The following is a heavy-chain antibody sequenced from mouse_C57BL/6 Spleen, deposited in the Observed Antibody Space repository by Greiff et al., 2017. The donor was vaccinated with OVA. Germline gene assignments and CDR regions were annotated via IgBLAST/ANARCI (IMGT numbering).Heavy chain of an antibody. Sequence: QVPLQQPGAELVRPGSSVKLSCKASGYTFTSYWMDWVKQRPGQGLEWIGNIYPSDSETHYNQKFKDKATLTVDKSSSTAYMQLSSLTSEDSAVYYCARGGSSLGFAYWGQGTLVTVSA. CDR2: IYPSDSET. CDR3: ARGGSSLGFAY. D-gene: IGHD1-1*01. V-gene: IGHV1-61*01. CDR1: GYTFTSYW. J-gene: IGHJ3*01.